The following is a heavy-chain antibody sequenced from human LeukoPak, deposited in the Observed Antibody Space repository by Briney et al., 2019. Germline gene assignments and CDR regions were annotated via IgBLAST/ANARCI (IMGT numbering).Heavy chain of an antibody. CDR1: GGSFSGYY. Sequence: SETLSLTCAVYGGSFSGYYWSWIRQPPGKGLEWIGEINHSGSTNYNPSLKSRVTISVDTSKNQFSLKLSSVTAADPAVYYCARGGGYNWFDPWGQGTLVTVSS. CDR2: INHSGST. J-gene: IGHJ5*02. V-gene: IGHV4-34*01. CDR3: ARGGGYNWFDP.